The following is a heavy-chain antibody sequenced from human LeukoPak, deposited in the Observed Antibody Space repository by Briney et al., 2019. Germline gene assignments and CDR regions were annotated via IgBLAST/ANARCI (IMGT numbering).Heavy chain of an antibody. CDR3: ASDFGSGRRGLNN. Sequence: PSETLSLTCTVSGDSISSYYWSWIRQPPGKGLEWIGYISYSGSTNYNPSLKSRVTISVDTSMNQFSLKLSAVTAADTAVYYCASDFGSGRRGLNNWGQGTLVTVSS. J-gene: IGHJ4*02. V-gene: IGHV4-59*01. CDR1: GDSISSYY. D-gene: IGHD3-10*01. CDR2: ISYSGST.